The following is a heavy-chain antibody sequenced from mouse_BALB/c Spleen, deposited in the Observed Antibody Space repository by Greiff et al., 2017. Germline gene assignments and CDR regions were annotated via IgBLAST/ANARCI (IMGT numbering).Heavy chain of an antibody. CDR1: GYTFTSYW. D-gene: IGHD2-10*02. CDR2: IDPSDSYT. V-gene: IGHV1-69*02. Sequence: QVQLQQPGAELVKPGASVKLSCKASGYTFTSYWMHWVKQRPGQGLEWIGEIDPSDSYTNYNQKFKGKATLTVDKSSSTAYMQLSSLTSEDSAVYYCARGRYGNYYRGQGTLVTVSA. CDR3: ARGRYGNYY. J-gene: IGHJ3*01.